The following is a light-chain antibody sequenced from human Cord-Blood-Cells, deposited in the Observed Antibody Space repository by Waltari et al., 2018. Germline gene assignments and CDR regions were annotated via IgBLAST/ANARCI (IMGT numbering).Light chain of an antibody. CDR3: CSYAGSYTWV. V-gene: IGLV2-11*01. Sequence: QSALTQPRSVSGSPGQSVTISCTGTSSDVCGYNYVSCYQQHPGKAPKLMIYDVSKRPSGVPDRFSGSKSGNTASLTISGLQAEDEADYYCCSYAGSYTWVFGGGTKLTVL. J-gene: IGLJ3*02. CDR2: DVS. CDR1: SSDVCGYNY.